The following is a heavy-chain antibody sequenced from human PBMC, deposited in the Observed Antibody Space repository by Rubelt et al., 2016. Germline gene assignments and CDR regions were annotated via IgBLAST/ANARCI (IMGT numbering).Heavy chain of an antibody. Sequence: QVQLQQWGAGLLKPSETLSLTCAVYGGSFSGYYWSWIRQPPGKGLEWIGYIYYSGRTYYNPSLKSRVTISIDTSKNQFSLKLSSVTAADTAVYYWARVGSSSTELPHGMDVWGQGTTVTVSS. J-gene: IGHJ6*02. V-gene: IGHV4-34*01. CDR2: IYYSGRT. CDR1: GGSFSGYY. D-gene: IGHD6-6*01. CDR3: ARVGSSSTELPHGMDV.